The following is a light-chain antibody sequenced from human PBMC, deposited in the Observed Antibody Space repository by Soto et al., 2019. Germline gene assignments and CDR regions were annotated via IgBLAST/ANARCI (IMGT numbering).Light chain of an antibody. CDR3: QHTYSSPLT. Sequence: DIQMTQSPSSLSASVGDRVTITCRASQSISSYLNWYQQKPGKAPKLLIYAASSLQSGVPSRFSGSGSGTDFTLTISSLQPEDFATYYCQHTYSSPLTFGGGTKVEIK. CDR2: AAS. J-gene: IGKJ4*01. CDR1: QSISSY. V-gene: IGKV1-39*01.